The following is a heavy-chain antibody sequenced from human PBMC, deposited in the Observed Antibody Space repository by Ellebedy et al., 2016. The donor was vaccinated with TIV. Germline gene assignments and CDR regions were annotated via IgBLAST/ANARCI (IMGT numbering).Heavy chain of an antibody. J-gene: IGHJ6*02. V-gene: IGHV1-2*02. CDR3: ARLTRVGAQDYYYYGMDV. D-gene: IGHD1-26*01. Sequence: AASVKVSCKASGYTFTGYYMHWVRQAPGQGLEWMGWINPNSGGTNYAQKFQGRVTMTRDTSISTAYMELSRLRSDDTAVYYCARLTRVGAQDYYYYGMDVWGQGTTVTVSS. CDR1: GYTFTGYY. CDR2: INPNSGGT.